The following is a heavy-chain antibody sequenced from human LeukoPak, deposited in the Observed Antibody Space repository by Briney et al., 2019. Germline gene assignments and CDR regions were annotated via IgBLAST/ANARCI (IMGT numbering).Heavy chain of an antibody. CDR3: VRDLFPDAFDI. D-gene: IGHD2-21*01. J-gene: IGHJ3*02. V-gene: IGHV3-74*01. CDR2: IDGPGRGT. CDR1: GFTPGHFW. Sequence: GGSLRLSCEVSGFTPGHFWMHWVRQAPGKGLEWVARIDGPGRGTVYADSVKGRFTISRDNAKNTLSLQMNSLRDDDTAIYYCVRDLFPDAFDIWGQGTRVTVSS.